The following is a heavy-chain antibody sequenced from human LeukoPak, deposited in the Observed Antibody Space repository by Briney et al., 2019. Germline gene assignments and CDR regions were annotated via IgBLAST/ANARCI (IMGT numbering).Heavy chain of an antibody. V-gene: IGHV4-59*08. D-gene: IGHD4-23*01. Sequence: SETLSLTCTVSGGSTSSDYWSWIRQPPGKGLEWIGYIYYSGSTNYNPSLKSRVTISVDTSKNQFSLKLSSVTAADTAVYYCASHYGGNSGYFQHWGQGTLVTVSS. J-gene: IGHJ1*01. CDR3: ASHYGGNSGYFQH. CDR1: GGSTSSDY. CDR2: IYYSGST.